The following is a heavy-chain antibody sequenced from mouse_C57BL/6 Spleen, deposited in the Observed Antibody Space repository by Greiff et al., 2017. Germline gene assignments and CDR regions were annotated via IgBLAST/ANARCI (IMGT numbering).Heavy chain of an antibody. CDR2: INPYNGGT. CDR1: GYTFTDYY. CDR3: ARDGPYAMDY. D-gene: IGHD2-3*01. Sequence: VQLQQSGPVLVKPGASVKMSCKASGYTFTDYYMNWVKQSHGKSLEWIGVINPYNGGTSYNQKFKGKATLTVDKSSSTAYMELNSLTSEDSAVYYCARDGPYAMDYWGQGTSVTVSS. J-gene: IGHJ4*01. V-gene: IGHV1-19*01.